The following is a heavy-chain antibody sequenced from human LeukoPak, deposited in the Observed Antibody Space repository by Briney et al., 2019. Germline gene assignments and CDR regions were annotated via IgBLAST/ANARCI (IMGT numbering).Heavy chain of an antibody. Sequence: GGSLRLSCITSGFTFGDYVMSWVRQAPGKGLEWVGFIRSKAYGGTTECAASVKGRFTISRDDSKSIAYLQMNNLKTEDIAVYYCTRGTFFSGAPFDYGGQGTMVTVSS. J-gene: IGHJ4*02. V-gene: IGHV3-49*04. CDR1: GFTFGDYV. D-gene: IGHD3-10*01. CDR2: IRSKAYGGTT. CDR3: TRGTFFSGAPFDY.